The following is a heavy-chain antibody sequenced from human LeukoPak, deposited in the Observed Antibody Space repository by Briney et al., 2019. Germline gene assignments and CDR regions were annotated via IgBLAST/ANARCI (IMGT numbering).Heavy chain of an antibody. CDR2: ISGSGGST. V-gene: IGHV3-23*01. CDR1: GFTFSSYA. J-gene: IGHJ4*02. Sequence: GGSLRLSCAASGFTFSSYAITWVRQAPGKGLEWGSGISGSGGSTYDTDSVKGRFTISRDNSKNTVYLQMNSLRAEDTAVYYCAKTYSGTWYPDYWGQGTLVTVSS. D-gene: IGHD6-13*01. CDR3: AKTYSGTWYPDY.